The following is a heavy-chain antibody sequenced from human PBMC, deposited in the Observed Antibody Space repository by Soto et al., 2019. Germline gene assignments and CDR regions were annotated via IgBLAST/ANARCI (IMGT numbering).Heavy chain of an antibody. CDR2: INPSGSRT. CDR3: AKTPRGGDYGDWYFDL. Sequence: EVQLVESGGGLVQPGGSLRLSCAASGFTFSTSGMTWVRLAPGRGLDYVSAINPSGSRTYYADSVKGRFTISRDNSKNTLYLQMNSLRAEDTAIYYCAKTPRGGDYGDWYFDLWGRGTLVTVSS. D-gene: IGHD4-17*01. CDR1: GFTFSTSG. V-gene: IGHV3-23*04. J-gene: IGHJ2*01.